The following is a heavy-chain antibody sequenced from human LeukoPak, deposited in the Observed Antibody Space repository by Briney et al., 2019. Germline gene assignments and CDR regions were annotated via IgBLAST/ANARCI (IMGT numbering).Heavy chain of an antibody. CDR3: AKGMSLGKVGDFDY. CDR2: ISGSGGST. J-gene: IGHJ4*02. V-gene: IGHV3-23*01. CDR1: GFTFSSYA. D-gene: IGHD2-15*01. Sequence: GGSLRLSCAASGFTFSSYAMSWVRQAPGKGLEWVSAISGSGGSTYYADSVKGRFTISRDNSKNTLYLQMNSLRAEDTAVYHCAKGMSLGKVGDFDYWGQGTLVTVSS.